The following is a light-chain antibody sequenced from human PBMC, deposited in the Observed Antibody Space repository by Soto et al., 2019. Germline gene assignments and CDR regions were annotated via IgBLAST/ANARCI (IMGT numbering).Light chain of an antibody. CDR1: SGRSSYA. CDR3: QTGGTGTWV. J-gene: IGLJ3*02. Sequence: QAVVTQSPSASASLGASVKLTCALSSGRSSYAIAWHQQQPETGPRYLMKLNSDGSHSKGDGIPDRFSGSSSGAERYLAISSRQSEDEADYYCQTGGTGTWVVGGGTQLAVL. V-gene: IGLV4-69*01. CDR2: LNSDGSH.